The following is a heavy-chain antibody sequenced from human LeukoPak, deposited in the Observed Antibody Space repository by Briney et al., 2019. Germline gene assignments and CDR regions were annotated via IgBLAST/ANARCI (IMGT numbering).Heavy chain of an antibody. D-gene: IGHD3-3*01. CDR1: GYSISSGYY. CDR3: ARHGHFDFWRELYYYYYYMDV. CDR2: IYHSGST. J-gene: IGHJ6*03. Sequence: SETLSPTCTVSGYSISSGYYWGWIRQPPGKGLEWIGSIYHSGSTYYNPSLKSRVTISVDTSKNQFSLKLSSVTAADTAVYYCARHGHFDFWRELYYYYYYMDVWGKGTTVTVSS. V-gene: IGHV4-38-2*02.